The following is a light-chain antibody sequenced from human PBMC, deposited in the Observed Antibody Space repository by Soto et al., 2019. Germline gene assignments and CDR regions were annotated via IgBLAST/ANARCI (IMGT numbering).Light chain of an antibody. V-gene: IGKV1-39*01. Sequence: GYRVSINCRASQTISTWIAWYQQKPGKAPKLLIYAASSLQSGVPSRFSGSGSGTDFTLTINILQPEDFASYCCQQSDHPPRTFAQGTKVDIK. J-gene: IGKJ1*01. CDR3: QQSDHPPRT. CDR2: AAS. CDR1: QTISTW.